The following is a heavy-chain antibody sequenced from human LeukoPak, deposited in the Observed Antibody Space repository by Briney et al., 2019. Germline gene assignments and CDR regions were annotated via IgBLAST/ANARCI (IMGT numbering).Heavy chain of an antibody. CDR1: GYTFTSYG. CDR2: ISGYTGYT. Sequence: ASVKVSCKASGYTFTSYGIIWVRQAPGQGLEWMGWISGYTGYTDYPQKLQGRVTLTTDTSTSTAYLELRSLRSDDTAVYYCVRHIRSYYYFDYWGQGTLVTVSS. J-gene: IGHJ4*02. CDR3: VRHIRSYYYFDY. V-gene: IGHV1-18*01. D-gene: IGHD1-26*01.